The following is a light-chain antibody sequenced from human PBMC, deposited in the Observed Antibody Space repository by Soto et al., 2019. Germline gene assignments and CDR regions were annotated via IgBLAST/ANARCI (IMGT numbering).Light chain of an antibody. CDR3: AAWDDSLSAVV. J-gene: IGLJ2*01. CDR2: RND. V-gene: IGLV1-47*01. CDR1: GSNIGSNY. Sequence: QSVLTQPPSASGTPGQRVTISCSGSGSNIGSNYVYWYQQLPGSAPKLLIYRNDQRPSGVPDRFSASKSGTAASLAISGLRSEDEADYHCAAWDDSLSAVVFGGGTQLTVL.